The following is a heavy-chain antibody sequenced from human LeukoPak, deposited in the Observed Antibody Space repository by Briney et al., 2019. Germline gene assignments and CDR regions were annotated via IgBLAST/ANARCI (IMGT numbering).Heavy chain of an antibody. Sequence: GGSLRLSCAASGFTFSNAWMSWVRQAPGKGLEWVGRIKSKTDGGTTDYAAPVKGRFTISRDDSKNTLYLQMNSLKTEDTAVYYCTTGICSSTSCYDAFDNWGQGTMVTVSS. V-gene: IGHV3-15*01. D-gene: IGHD2-2*01. CDR2: IKSKTDGGTT. J-gene: IGHJ3*02. CDR1: GFTFSNAW. CDR3: TTGICSSTSCYDAFDN.